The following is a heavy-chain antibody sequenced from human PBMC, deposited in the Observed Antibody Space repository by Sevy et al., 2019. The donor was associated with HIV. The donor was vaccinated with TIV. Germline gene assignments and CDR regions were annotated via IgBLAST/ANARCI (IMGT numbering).Heavy chain of an antibody. D-gene: IGHD2-8*01. CDR3: AREGRTKPHDY. CDR2: LSFGCGKI. Sequence: GGSLRLSCATSGFPFNIYSMSWVHQAPGKGLEWVSTLSFGCGKINYADSVKGRFTISRDNSENTLYLEMNSLRAEDTALYFCAREGRTKPHDYWGRGTLVTVSS. CDR1: GFPFNIYS. V-gene: IGHV3-23*01. J-gene: IGHJ4*02.